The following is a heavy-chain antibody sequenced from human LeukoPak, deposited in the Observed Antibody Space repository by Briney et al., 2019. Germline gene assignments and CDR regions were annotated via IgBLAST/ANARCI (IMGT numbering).Heavy chain of an antibody. CDR3: VREVGAPGSFQH. D-gene: IGHD1-26*01. CDR1: GFTFSSYW. V-gene: IGHV3-74*01. CDR2: INGDGTIT. Sequence: PGGSLRLSCAASGFTFSSYWMSWVRQAPGKGLVWVSRINGDGTITDHAESVKGRFAISRNNADNTLHLQMNSLRAEDTAVYHCVREVGAPGSFQHWGQGALVTVSS. J-gene: IGHJ1*01.